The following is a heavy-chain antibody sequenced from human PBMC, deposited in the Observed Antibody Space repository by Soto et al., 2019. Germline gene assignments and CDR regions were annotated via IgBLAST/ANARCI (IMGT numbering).Heavy chain of an antibody. CDR1: GGSISSGGYY. V-gene: IGHV4-31*03. J-gene: IGHJ6*02. Sequence: SETLSLTCTVSGGSISSGGYYWSWIRQHPGKGLEWIGYIYYSGSTYYNPSLKSRVTISVDTSKNQFSLKLSSVTAADTAVYYCAREGLGSPGIAAAGGDYYYYGMDVWGQGTTVTVS. CDR3: AREGLGSPGIAAAGGDYYYYGMDV. CDR2: IYYSGST. D-gene: IGHD6-13*01.